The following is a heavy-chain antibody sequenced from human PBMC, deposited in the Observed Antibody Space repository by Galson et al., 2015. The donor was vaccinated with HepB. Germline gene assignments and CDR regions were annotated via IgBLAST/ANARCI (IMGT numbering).Heavy chain of an antibody. V-gene: IGHV1-2*02. J-gene: IGHJ4*02. CDR3: ARISSGWYEGLDH. CDR1: GYTFTGYH. CDR2: INPNSGGT. Sequence: SVKVSCKASGYTFTGYHMHWVRQAPGQGLEWMGWINPNSGGTFYSQKFQGRVTMTRDTSINTAYMELSRLRSDDTAVYFCARISSGWYEGLDHWGQGTLVTVSS. D-gene: IGHD6-19*01.